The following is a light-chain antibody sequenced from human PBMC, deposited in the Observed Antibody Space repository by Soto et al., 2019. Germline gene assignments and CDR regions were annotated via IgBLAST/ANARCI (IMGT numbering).Light chain of an antibody. CDR1: KGVSSY. J-gene: IGKJ1*01. Sequence: EIVMTQSPATLSVSPGERPTLSCRARKGVSSYLAWYQQKPGQAPRLLIYGASTRATGIPARFSGSGSGTEFTLTISSLQSEDFAVYYCQQYNSWPVTFGQGTKVDIK. CDR3: QQYNSWPVT. CDR2: GAS. V-gene: IGKV3-15*01.